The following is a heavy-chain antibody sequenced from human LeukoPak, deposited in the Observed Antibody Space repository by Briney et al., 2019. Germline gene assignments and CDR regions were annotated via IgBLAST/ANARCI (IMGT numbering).Heavy chain of an antibody. Sequence: SETLSLTCTVSGGSISSYYWSWIRQPPGKGLEWIGYIYYSGSTNYNPSLKSRVTISVATSKNQFSLKLSSVTAADTAVYYCARQSGLGDFDYWGQGTLVTVSS. CDR2: IYYSGST. V-gene: IGHV4-59*08. CDR1: GGSISSYY. J-gene: IGHJ4*02. CDR3: ARQSGLGDFDY. D-gene: IGHD6-6*01.